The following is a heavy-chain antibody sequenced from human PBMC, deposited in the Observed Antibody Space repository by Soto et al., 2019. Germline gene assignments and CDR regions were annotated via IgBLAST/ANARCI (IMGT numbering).Heavy chain of an antibody. Sequence: GGSLRLSCAASGFAFSSYWMHWVRQTPGKGPVWVSRIYNDGSRTAYADSVKGRFTISRDNAKNTMYLQMSSLTVEDTAVYYCARDLSGDTTPYFDLWGQGTLVTVSS. J-gene: IGHJ4*02. D-gene: IGHD1-1*01. CDR1: GFAFSSYW. CDR2: IYNDGSRT. V-gene: IGHV3-74*01. CDR3: ARDLSGDTTPYFDL.